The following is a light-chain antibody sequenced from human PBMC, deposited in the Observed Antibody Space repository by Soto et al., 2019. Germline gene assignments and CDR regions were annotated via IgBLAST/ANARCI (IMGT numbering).Light chain of an antibody. CDR2: QDS. V-gene: IGLV3-1*01. Sequence: SYELTQPPSVSVSPGQTASITCSGDKLGDKYACWYQQKPGQSPVLVIYQDSKRPSGIPERFSGSNSGNTATLTISGTQAMDEADSYCQAWDSSTVVFAGGTKVTVL. J-gene: IGLJ2*01. CDR1: KLGDKY. CDR3: QAWDSSTVV.